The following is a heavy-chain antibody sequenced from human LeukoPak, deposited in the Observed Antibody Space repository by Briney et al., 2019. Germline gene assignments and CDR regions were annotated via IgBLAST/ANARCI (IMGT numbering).Heavy chain of an antibody. Sequence: PSETLSLTCAVYGGSFSGYYWSWIRQPPGKGLEWIGEINHSGSTNYNPSLKSRVTISVDTSKNQFSLKLSSVTAADTAVYYCARVSEPAILGYYYGMDVWGQGTTVTVSS. CDR1: GGSFSGYY. J-gene: IGHJ6*02. V-gene: IGHV4-34*01. CDR3: ARVSEPAILGYYYGMDV. CDR2: INHSGST. D-gene: IGHD2-21*02.